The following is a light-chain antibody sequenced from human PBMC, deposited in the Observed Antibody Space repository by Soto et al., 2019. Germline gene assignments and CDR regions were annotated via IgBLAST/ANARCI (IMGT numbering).Light chain of an antibody. J-gene: IGLJ2*01. CDR2: DNN. CDR1: SSNIGNNY. Sequence: QSVLTHPPSVSAAPGQKVTIACSGSSSNIGNNYVSWYQQLTGTAPKLLIYDNNKRPSVIPVRFSGSKSGTSATLDITGLQTGDEADYYCGTWDSSLSAVVFGGGTTLTVL. CDR3: GTWDSSLSAVV. V-gene: IGLV1-51*01.